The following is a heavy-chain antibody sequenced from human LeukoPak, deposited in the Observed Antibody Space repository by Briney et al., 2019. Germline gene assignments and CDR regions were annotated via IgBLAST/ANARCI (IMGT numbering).Heavy chain of an antibody. D-gene: IGHD3-3*01. CDR1: GGSFSVYY. J-gene: IGHJ4*02. V-gene: IGHV4-34*01. CDR2: INHSGST. CDR3: ARGPTYYDFWSGYPMTYYFDY. Sequence: SETLSLTCAVYGGSFSVYYWSWIRQPPGKGLEWIGEINHSGSTNYNPSLKSRVTISVDTSKNQFSLKLSSVTAADTAVYYCARGPTYYDFWSGYPMTYYFDYWGQGTLVTVSS.